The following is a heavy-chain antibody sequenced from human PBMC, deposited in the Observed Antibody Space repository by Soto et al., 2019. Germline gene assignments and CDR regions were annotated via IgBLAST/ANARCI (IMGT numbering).Heavy chain of an antibody. CDR2: VDPSDSQT. Sequence: PGESLKISCKGSGYSFAGYWITWVRQKPGKGLEWMGRVDPSDSQTYYSPSFRGHVTISATKSITTVFLQWSSLRASDTAMYYCARQIYDSDTGPNFQYYFDSWGQGTPVTVSS. CDR3: ARQIYDSDTGPNFQYYFDS. J-gene: IGHJ4*02. V-gene: IGHV5-10-1*01. D-gene: IGHD3-22*01. CDR1: GYSFAGYW.